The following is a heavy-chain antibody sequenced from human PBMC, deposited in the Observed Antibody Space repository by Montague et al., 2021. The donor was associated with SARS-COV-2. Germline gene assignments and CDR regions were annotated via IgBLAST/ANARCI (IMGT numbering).Heavy chain of an antibody. CDR2: IYHSGST. CDR3: ARVHPLWFGELLLDYYYYYGMDV. V-gene: IGHV4-4*02. CDR1: GGSISSSNW. Sequence: SETLSLTCAASGGSISSSNWWSWVRQPPGKGLEWIGEIYHSGSTNYNPSLKSQVTISVDKSKNQFSLKLSSVTAADTAVYYCARVHPLWFGELLLDYYYYYGMDVWGQGTTVTVSS. D-gene: IGHD3-10*01. J-gene: IGHJ6*02.